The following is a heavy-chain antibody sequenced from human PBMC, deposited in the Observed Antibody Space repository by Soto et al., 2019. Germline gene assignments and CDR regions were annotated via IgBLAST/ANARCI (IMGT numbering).Heavy chain of an antibody. CDR3: ARDVGYYDILTGYYNVYYFDY. D-gene: IGHD3-9*01. J-gene: IGHJ4*02. CDR1: GFTFSSYW. Sequence: GGSLRLSCAASGFTFSSYWMHWVRQVPGKGLVWVSRINSDGSSTSYADSVKGRFTISRDNAKNSLYLQMNSLRAEDTAVYYCARDVGYYDILTGYYNVYYFDYWGQGTLVTVSS. CDR2: INSDGSST. V-gene: IGHV3-74*01.